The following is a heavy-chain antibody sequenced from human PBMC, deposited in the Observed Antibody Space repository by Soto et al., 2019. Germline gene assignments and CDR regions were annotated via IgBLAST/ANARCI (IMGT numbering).Heavy chain of an antibody. D-gene: IGHD1-26*01. J-gene: IGHJ5*02. Sequence: SETLSLTCVVSGGSISSINWWIWVRQSPGKGLEWIGEIYHDGSTNYNPSLKSRVNISVEKSKNQFSLKVTSVTAADTAVYYCERYPGVSTTHHFDPWGQGTLVTVAS. CDR2: IYHDGST. CDR3: ERYPGVSTTHHFDP. CDR1: GGSISSINW. V-gene: IGHV4-4*02.